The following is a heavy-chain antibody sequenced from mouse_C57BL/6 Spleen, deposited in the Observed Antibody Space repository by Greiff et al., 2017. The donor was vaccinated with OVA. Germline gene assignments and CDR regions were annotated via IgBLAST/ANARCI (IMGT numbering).Heavy chain of an antibody. Sequence: EVQLQQSGPELVKPGASVKISCKASGYSFTGYYMNWVKQSPEKSLEWIGEINPSTGGTTYNQKFKAKATLTVDKFSSTAYMQLKSLTSEDSAVYYCARKGQIRLRYAMDYWGQGTSGTVSS. V-gene: IGHV1-42*01. D-gene: IGHD3-2*02. CDR1: GYSFTGYY. J-gene: IGHJ4*01. CDR2: INPSTGGT. CDR3: ARKGQIRLRYAMDY.